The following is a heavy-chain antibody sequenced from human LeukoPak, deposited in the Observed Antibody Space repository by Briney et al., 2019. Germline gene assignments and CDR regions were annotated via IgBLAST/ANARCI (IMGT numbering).Heavy chain of an antibody. J-gene: IGHJ4*02. V-gene: IGHV3-21*01. CDR2: ITAGTTHI. D-gene: IGHD6-13*01. Sequence: GGSLRISCAASGFNFSPCAMTWVRQAPGKGLEWVSTITAGTTHIYYADSVKGRFTTSRDDAKTSLYLQLSGLRTEDTAVYYCARDGSGWSRDYWGQGTLVTVSS. CDR1: GFNFSPCA. CDR3: ARDGSGWSRDY.